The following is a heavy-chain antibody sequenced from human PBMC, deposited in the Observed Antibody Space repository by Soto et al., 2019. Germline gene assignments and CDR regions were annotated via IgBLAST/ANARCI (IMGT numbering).Heavy chain of an antibody. J-gene: IGHJ4*02. CDR2: IYYSGST. CDR3: ARPGRDWGALHY. CDR1: NDSISTYY. D-gene: IGHD7-27*01. Sequence: QVQLQESGPGLVKPSETLSLTCTVSNDSISTYYWTWIRQPPGKGLEWIGFIYYSGSTNYNPSLQSRVTISVDTSKTQFSLQMNSVTAADTAVYYCARPGRDWGALHYWGQGTLVTVSS. V-gene: IGHV4-59*08.